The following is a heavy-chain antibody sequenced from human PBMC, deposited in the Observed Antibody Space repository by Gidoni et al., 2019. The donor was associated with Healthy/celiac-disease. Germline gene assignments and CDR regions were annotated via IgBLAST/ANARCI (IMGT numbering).Heavy chain of an antibody. D-gene: IGHD2-21*01. CDR1: GGSFSGYY. CDR3: ARDEEVFPLYY. V-gene: IGHV4-34*01. Sequence: QVQLQQWGAGLLKPSETLSLTCAVYGGSFSGYYWSWIRQPPGKGLEWIGEINHSGSTNYNPSLKSRVTISVDTSKNQFSLKLSSVTAADTAVYYCARDEEVFPLYYWGQGTLVTVSS. J-gene: IGHJ4*01. CDR2: INHSGST.